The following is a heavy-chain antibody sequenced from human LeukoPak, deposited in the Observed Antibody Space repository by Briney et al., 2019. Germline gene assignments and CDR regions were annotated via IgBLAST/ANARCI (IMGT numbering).Heavy chain of an antibody. J-gene: IGHJ4*02. D-gene: IGHD3-3*01. Sequence: SGTLSLTCVVSGGSISSNNWWSWVRQPPGKGLEWIGEIIDTGSTKYNSSLKSRVTISVDTSKNEFSLNLTSVTAADTAVYYCARGLASGYPPIPFDYWGQGTLVTVSS. CDR3: ARGLASGYPPIPFDY. CDR2: IIDTGST. V-gene: IGHV4-4*02. CDR1: GGSISSNNW.